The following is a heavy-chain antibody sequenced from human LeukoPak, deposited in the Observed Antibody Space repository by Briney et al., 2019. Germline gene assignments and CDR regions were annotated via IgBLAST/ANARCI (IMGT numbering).Heavy chain of an antibody. J-gene: IGHJ2*01. CDR3: ARGGLRNWYFDL. Sequence: GGSLRLSCAASGFTFSSYWMHWVRQAPGKGLVWVSRLNSDGTNTYHADSVKGRVTISRDNAKNTVYLEMNSLRAEDTAVYYCARGGLRNWYFDLWGRGTLVTVS. D-gene: IGHD5-12*01. V-gene: IGHV3-74*01. CDR2: LNSDGTNT. CDR1: GFTFSSYW.